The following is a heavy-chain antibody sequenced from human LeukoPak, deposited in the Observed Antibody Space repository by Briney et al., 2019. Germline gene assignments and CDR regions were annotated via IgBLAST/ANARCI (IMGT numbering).Heavy chain of an antibody. CDR1: GYIFTSRG. D-gene: IGHD6-19*01. V-gene: IGHV1-18*04. CDR2: INADNGNT. Sequence: ASVKVSCKASGYIFTSRGFSWVRQAPGQGLEWMGWINADNGNTNYAQKLQGRVTMTTDTSTSTAYMELRSLRSDDTAVYYCARDEISGGWYNHWGQGTLVTVSS. J-gene: IGHJ1*01. CDR3: ARDEISGGWYNH.